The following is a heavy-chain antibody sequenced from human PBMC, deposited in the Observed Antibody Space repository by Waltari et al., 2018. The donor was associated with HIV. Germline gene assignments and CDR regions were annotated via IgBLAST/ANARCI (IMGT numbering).Heavy chain of an antibody. CDR3: VKDSGRAADVFDL. D-gene: IGHD3-10*01. Sequence: QLLESGGGLVEHGGSLRLSCAASAFIFPDFAMDWVRQAPGKGLEWVSAIRGGGETFYADSVKGRFTISRDNSKNTLYLQMNSLRADDAAVYYCVKDSGRAADVFDLWGQGTMVTVSS. CDR2: IRGGGET. J-gene: IGHJ3*01. CDR1: AFIFPDFA. V-gene: IGHV3-23*01.